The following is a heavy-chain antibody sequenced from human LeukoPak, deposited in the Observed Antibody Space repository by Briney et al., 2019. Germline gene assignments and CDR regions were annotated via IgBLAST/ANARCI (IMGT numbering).Heavy chain of an antibody. CDR2: ISHTSKTI. CDR3: ARGLYTPTSGYPYFDA. CDR1: GFTFSDYY. D-gene: IGHD3-22*01. J-gene: IGHJ4*02. V-gene: IGHV3-11*01. Sequence: GGSLRLSRAASGFTFSDYYINWISHAPGQGLEWISYISHTSKTIYYTESVKGRFTISRDNTENSVYLHMNNLRAGDTAVYYCARGLYTPTSGYPYFDAWGQGTLVTVSS.